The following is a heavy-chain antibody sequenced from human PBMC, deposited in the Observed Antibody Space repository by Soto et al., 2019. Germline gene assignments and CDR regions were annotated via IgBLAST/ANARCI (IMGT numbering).Heavy chain of an antibody. CDR2: ISYDGSTR. CDR1: GFTFSTNA. Sequence: QVQLVESGGGVVQPGRSLRLSCAASGFTFSTNAMHWVRQAPGKGLEWVAVISYDGSTRYYAASMKGRITISRDNSKNTLYLQMNILRAEATAVYYCAKQFSGWSYYFDYWGQGTLVTAS. J-gene: IGHJ4*02. CDR3: AKQFSGWSYYFDY. D-gene: IGHD6-19*01. V-gene: IGHV3-30-3*02.